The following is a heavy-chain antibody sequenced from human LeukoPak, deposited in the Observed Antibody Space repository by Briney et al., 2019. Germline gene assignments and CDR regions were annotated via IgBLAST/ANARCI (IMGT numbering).Heavy chain of an antibody. J-gene: IGHJ4*02. CDR2: IIPIFATA. Sequence: GSSVTVSCKASVGTFISYAISWVGQAPGQGLAWMGGIIPIFATANYAQKFQGRVTITTAESTSTAYMELSSLRSEDTAVYYCARGPVEATTANFDYWGQGTLVTVSS. CDR1: VGTFISYA. D-gene: IGHD1-26*01. V-gene: IGHV1-69*05. CDR3: ARGPVEATTANFDY.